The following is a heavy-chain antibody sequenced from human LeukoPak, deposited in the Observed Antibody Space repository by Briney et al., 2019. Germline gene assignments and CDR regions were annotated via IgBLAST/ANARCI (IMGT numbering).Heavy chain of an antibody. CDR3: ATNYYDSSGYYVFDY. CDR2: FDPEDGET. V-gene: IGHV1-24*01. Sequence: ASVKVSCKVSGYTLTELSMHWVRQAPGKGLEWMGGFDPEDGETIYAQKFQGRVTMTEDTSTDTAYMEPSSLRSEDTAVYYCATNYYDSSGYYVFDYWGQGTLVTVSS. J-gene: IGHJ4*02. D-gene: IGHD3-22*01. CDR1: GYTLTELS.